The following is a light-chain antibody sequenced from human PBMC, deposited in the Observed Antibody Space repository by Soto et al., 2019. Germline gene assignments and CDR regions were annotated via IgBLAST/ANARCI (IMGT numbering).Light chain of an antibody. CDR2: GAS. V-gene: IGKV3-20*01. CDR3: QQYVISRT. J-gene: IGKJ1*01. Sequence: DIVLTQSPGTLSVSPGERATLSCRASQSVISNLAWYQQKPGQPPRLLIYGASSRATGIPDRFSGSGSGTDFTLTIGRMEPEDFAVDDCQQYVISRTFGQGTKVDI. CDR1: QSVISN.